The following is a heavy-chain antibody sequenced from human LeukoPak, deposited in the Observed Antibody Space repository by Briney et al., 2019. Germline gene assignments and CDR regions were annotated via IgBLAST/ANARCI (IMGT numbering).Heavy chain of an antibody. CDR3: ARAGGYCSGGSCYRGYSWFDP. J-gene: IGHJ5*02. Sequence: PGGSLRLSCAASGFTFSSSGMHWVRQAPGKGLEWVAVILYNGSNKYYADSVKGRFTISRDNSKNTLYLQMNSRRVEDTAVYYCARAGGYCSGGSCYRGYSWFDPWGQGTLVTVSS. V-gene: IGHV3-33*01. CDR1: GFTFSSSG. D-gene: IGHD2-15*01. CDR2: ILYNGSNK.